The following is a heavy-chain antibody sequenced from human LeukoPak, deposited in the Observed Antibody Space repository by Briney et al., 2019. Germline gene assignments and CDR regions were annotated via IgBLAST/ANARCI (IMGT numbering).Heavy chain of an antibody. CDR3: ARANYDGSDY. CDR2: IYTSGTT. V-gene: IGHV4-4*07. J-gene: IGHJ4*02. D-gene: IGHD3-22*01. CDR1: GGSISSYY. Sequence: SETLSLTCTVSGGSISSYYWSWIRQPAGKGLEWIGCIYTSGTTNHNPSLKSRVTMSVDTSKNQFSLKMRSVTAADTAVYYCARANYDGSDYWGQGTLVTVSS.